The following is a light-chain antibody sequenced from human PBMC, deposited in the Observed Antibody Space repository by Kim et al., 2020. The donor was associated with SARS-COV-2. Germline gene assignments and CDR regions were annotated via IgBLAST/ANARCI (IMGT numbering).Light chain of an antibody. J-gene: IGKJ2*03. CDR3: QQRRHWPAVS. V-gene: IGKV3-11*02. CDR2: DAS. CDR1: QSVSRY. Sequence: LSPGERATLSCRASQSVSRYLAWYQHKPGQPPRLLIYDASQRATGVPARFSGSGSERDFTLTINSLEPEDFAVYYCQQRRHWPAVSFGPGTKLEI.